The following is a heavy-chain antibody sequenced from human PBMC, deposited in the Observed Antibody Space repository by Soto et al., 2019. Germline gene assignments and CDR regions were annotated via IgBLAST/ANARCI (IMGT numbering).Heavy chain of an antibody. CDR1: GGTFSSYA. CDR3: ARDALATTSMLCTFGSYNWFDP. D-gene: IGHD2-2*01. Sequence: QVQLVQSGAEVKKPGSSVKVSCKASGGTFSSYAISWVRQAPGQGLEWMGGIIPIFGTANYAQKFQGRVTITADESTSTAYMELSSLRSEDTAVYYCARDALATTSMLCTFGSYNWFDPWGQVTLVTVSS. CDR2: IIPIFGTA. J-gene: IGHJ5*02. V-gene: IGHV1-69*01.